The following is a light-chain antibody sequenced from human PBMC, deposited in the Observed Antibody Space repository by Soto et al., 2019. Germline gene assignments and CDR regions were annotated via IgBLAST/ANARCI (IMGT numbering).Light chain of an antibody. CDR3: QQRSNWPPVIT. CDR1: QTFSSH. V-gene: IGKV3-11*01. J-gene: IGKJ5*01. CDR2: DAS. Sequence: EIVLTQSPATLSLSPGERATLSCRASQTFSSHLAWYQQKSGQAPRLLIYDASKRATGIPDRFSGRGSETDFTLTISSLEPENFAVYYCQQRSNWPPVITFGQGTRLEIK.